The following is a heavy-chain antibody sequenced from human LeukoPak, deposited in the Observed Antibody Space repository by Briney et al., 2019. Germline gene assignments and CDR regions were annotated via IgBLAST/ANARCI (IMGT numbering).Heavy chain of an antibody. D-gene: IGHD3-10*01. CDR2: IYYSGST. CDR3: ARVPTYYYAYLHYFDY. Sequence: PSETLSLTCAVYGGSFSSYYWSWIRQPPGKGLEWIGYIYYSGSTNYNSSLKSRVTISVDTSKNQFSLKLSSVTAADTAVYYCARVPTYYYAYLHYFDYWGQGTLVTVSS. J-gene: IGHJ4*02. V-gene: IGHV4-59*12. CDR1: GGSFSSYY.